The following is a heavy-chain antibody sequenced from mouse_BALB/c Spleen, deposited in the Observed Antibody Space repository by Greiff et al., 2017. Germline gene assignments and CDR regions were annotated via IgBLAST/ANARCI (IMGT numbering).Heavy chain of an antibody. D-gene: IGHD2-1*01. CDR3: ARSGNEDAMDY. V-gene: IGHV1-77*01. CDR1: GYTFTDYY. J-gene: IGHJ4*01. CDR2: IYPGSGNT. Sequence: ESGAELARPGASVKLSCKASGYTFTDYYINWVKQRTGQGLEWIGEIYPGSGNTYYNEKFKGKATLTADKSSSTAYMQLSSLTSEDSAVYFCARSGNEDAMDYWGQGTSVTVSS.